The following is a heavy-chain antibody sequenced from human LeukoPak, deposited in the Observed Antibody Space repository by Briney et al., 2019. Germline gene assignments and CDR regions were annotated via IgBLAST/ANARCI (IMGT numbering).Heavy chain of an antibody. CDR3: TRGRGIAVPGPLFGY. J-gene: IGHJ4*02. CDR1: GYTFTDYY. V-gene: IGHV1-2*02. D-gene: IGHD6-19*01. Sequence: ASVKVSCKAPGYTFTDYYMHWVRRAPGQGLEWKGWINPNSGGTNYVQKFQGRVTMTRDTSISTVYMEVNSLRSDDTAVYYCTRGRGIAVPGPLFGYWGQGTLVTVSS. CDR2: INPNSGGT.